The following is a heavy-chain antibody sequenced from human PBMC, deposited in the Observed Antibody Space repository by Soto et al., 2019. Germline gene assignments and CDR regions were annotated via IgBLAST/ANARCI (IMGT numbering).Heavy chain of an antibody. Sequence: ASVKVSCKASGYTFTSYYMHWVRQAPGQGLEWMGIINPSGGSTSYAQKFQGRVTMTRDTSTSTVYMELSSLRSEDTAVYYCAKSGRDTAKGNWFDPWGQGTLVTVSS. CDR2: INPSGGST. V-gene: IGHV1-46*01. CDR1: GYTFTSYY. D-gene: IGHD5-18*01. CDR3: AKSGRDTAKGNWFDP. J-gene: IGHJ5*02.